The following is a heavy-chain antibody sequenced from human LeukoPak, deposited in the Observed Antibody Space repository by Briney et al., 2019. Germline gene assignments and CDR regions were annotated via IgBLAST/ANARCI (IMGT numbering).Heavy chain of an antibody. CDR2: IYHSGST. Sequence: PSETLSLTCTVSGYSISSGYYWGWIRQPPGKELEWIGSIYHSGSTYYNPSLKSRVTISVDTSKNQFSLKLCSVTAADTAVYYCARGVSEYYYYYYMDVWGKGTTVTVSS. V-gene: IGHV4-38-2*02. CDR3: ARGVSEYYYYYYMDV. CDR1: GYSISSGYY. J-gene: IGHJ6*03.